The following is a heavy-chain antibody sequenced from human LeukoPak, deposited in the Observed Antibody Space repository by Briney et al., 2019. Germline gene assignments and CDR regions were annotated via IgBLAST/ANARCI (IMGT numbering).Heavy chain of an antibody. CDR1: GLTVNTTY. V-gene: IGHV3-53*01. Sequence: GGSLRLSCAVSGLTVNTTYLTWVRKAPGKGLEWVSMIYSGGNTHHADSVKGRCTISRDNSKNTVYLQVSSLRAEDTAVYYCARASLNSHGYAWSFDQWGQGALVTVSS. J-gene: IGHJ4*02. D-gene: IGHD5-18*01. CDR2: IYSGGNT. CDR3: ARASLNSHGYAWSFDQ.